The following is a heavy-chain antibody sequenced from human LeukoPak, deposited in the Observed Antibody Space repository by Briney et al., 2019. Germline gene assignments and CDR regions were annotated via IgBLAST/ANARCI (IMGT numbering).Heavy chain of an antibody. CDR2: IIPIFGTA. J-gene: IGHJ3*02. D-gene: IGHD3-22*01. CDR3: AAMGSSGYYPGYAFDI. V-gene: IGHV1-69*13. CDR1: GGTFSSYA. Sequence: SVKVSCKASGGTFSSYAISWVRQAPGQGLEWMGGIIPIFGTANYVQKFQGRVTITADESTSTAYMELSSLRSEDTAVYYCAAMGSSGYYPGYAFDIWGQGTMVTVSS.